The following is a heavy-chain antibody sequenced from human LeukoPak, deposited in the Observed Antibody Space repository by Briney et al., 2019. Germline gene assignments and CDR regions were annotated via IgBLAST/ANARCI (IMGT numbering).Heavy chain of an antibody. CDR3: AREYYYDSSGYYYGANWFDP. CDR1: GGSISSSTYY. V-gene: IGHV4-39*07. J-gene: IGHJ5*02. CDR2: IYYSGST. D-gene: IGHD3-22*01. Sequence: PSETLSLTCTVSGGSISSSTYYWGWIRQPPEKGLEWIGSIYYSGSTYYNPSLKSRVTISVDTSKNQFSLKLSSVTAADTAVYYCAREYYYDSSGYYYGANWFDPWGQGTLVTVSS.